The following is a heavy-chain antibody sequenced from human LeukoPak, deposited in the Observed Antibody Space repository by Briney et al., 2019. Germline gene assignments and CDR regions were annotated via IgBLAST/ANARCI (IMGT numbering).Heavy chain of an antibody. Sequence: SQTLSLTCAISGDSVSSNSVAWNWIRQSPSRGLEWLGRTYYRSRWYNDFAVSMKGRITTNPDTSKNQFSLQLNSVTPEDTAVYYCARVRWRGPTSSGWLDYWGQGTVVTVSS. V-gene: IGHV6-1*01. CDR1: GDSVSSNSVA. CDR3: ARVRWRGPTSSGWLDY. D-gene: IGHD6-19*01. J-gene: IGHJ4*02. CDR2: TYYRSRWYN.